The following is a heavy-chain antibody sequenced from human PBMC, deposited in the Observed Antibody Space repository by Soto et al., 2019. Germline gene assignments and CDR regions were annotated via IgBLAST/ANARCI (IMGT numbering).Heavy chain of an antibody. V-gene: IGHV1-2*02. CDR3: AREEQTAENYYLDY. CDR1: GYTFTGYY. J-gene: IGHJ4*02. Sequence: ASVKVSCKASGYTFTGYYIHWVRQAPGQGLEWMGSISPHRGEPNYAQRPQGRVTMTRDTSITTVYMEMSGQTSDDTAVYYCAREEQTAENYYLDYWGQGPLVTVSS. D-gene: IGHD7-27*01. CDR2: ISPHRGEP.